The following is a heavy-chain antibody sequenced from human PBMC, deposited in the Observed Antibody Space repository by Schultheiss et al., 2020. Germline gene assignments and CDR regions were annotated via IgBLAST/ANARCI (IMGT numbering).Heavy chain of an antibody. Sequence: GESLKISCAASGFTFSSYDMSWVRQAPGKGLEWVSAISGNGGNTYYADSVKGRFTISRDNSKNTLYLQMNSLRAEDTAVYYCAKEKPYGSGAVNGLDVWGQGTTVTVSS. J-gene: IGHJ6*02. CDR2: ISGNGGNT. V-gene: IGHV3-23*01. CDR1: GFTFSSYD. CDR3: AKEKPYGSGAVNGLDV. D-gene: IGHD3-10*01.